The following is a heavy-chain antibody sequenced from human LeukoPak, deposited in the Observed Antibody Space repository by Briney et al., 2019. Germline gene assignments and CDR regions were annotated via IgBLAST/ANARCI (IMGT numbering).Heavy chain of an antibody. CDR2: IYYGGST. Sequence: SETLSLTCTVSGGSISSYYWSWIRQPPGKGLEWIGYIYYGGSTNYNPSLKSRVTISVDTSKNQFSLKLSSVTAADTAVYYCTRVGSSGSPIGGFDPWGQGTLVTVSS. CDR3: TRVGSSGSPIGGFDP. J-gene: IGHJ5*02. D-gene: IGHD3-22*01. CDR1: GGSISSYY. V-gene: IGHV4-59*01.